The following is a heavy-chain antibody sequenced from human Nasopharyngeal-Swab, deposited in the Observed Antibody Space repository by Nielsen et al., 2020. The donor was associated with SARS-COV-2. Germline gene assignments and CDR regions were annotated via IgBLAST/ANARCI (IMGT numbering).Heavy chain of an antibody. CDR3: AREGGSGSYFGWFDP. CDR2: IIPIFGTA. V-gene: IGHV1-69*13. Sequence: SVKVSCKASGDTFSSYAISWVRQAPGQGLEWMGGIIPIFGTANYAQKFQGRVTITADESTSTAYMELSSLRSEDTAVYYCAREGGSGSYFGWFDPWGQGTLVTVSS. D-gene: IGHD1-26*01. CDR1: GDTFSSYA. J-gene: IGHJ5*02.